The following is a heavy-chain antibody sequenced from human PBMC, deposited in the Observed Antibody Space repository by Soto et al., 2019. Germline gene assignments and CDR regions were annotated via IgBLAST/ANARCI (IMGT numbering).Heavy chain of an antibody. J-gene: IGHJ2*01. CDR2: IGTAGDP. CDR1: GFTFSSYD. CDR3: ARGGSSGYYSSYWYFAL. Sequence: EVQLVESGGGLVQPGGSLRLSCAASGFTFSSYDMHWVRHATGKGLEWVSAIGTAGDPYYPGSVKGRFTISRENAKNSLYLQMNSLSAGDTAVYYCARGGSSGYYSSYWYFALWGRGTLLTVSS. D-gene: IGHD3-22*01. V-gene: IGHV3-13*05.